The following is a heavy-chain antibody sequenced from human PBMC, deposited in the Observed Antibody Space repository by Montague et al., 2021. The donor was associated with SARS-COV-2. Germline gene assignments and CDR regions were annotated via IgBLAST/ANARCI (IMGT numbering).Heavy chain of an antibody. D-gene: IGHD1-1*01. CDR2: ISSSSSYI. Sequence: SLRLSCAASGFTFSSYSMNWVRQAPGKGLEWVSSISSSSSYIYYADSVKGRSTISRDNAKNSLYLRMNSLRAEDTAVYYCARGSVYNWNGDDDAFDIWGQGTMVTVSS. CDR3: ARGSVYNWNGDDDAFDI. CDR1: GFTFSSYS. J-gene: IGHJ3*02. V-gene: IGHV3-21*01.